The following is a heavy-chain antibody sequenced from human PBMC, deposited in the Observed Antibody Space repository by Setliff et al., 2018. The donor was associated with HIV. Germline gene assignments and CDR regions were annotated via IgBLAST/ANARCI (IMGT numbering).Heavy chain of an antibody. V-gene: IGHV4-59*01. CDR1: NGSIGTYY. CDR3: ARGNNDYVYLDY. D-gene: IGHD3-16*01. CDR2: IYFTGPT. Sequence: ASETLSLTCTVSNGSIGTYYWTWIRQPPGKGLEYIGYIYFTGPTKFNPSLKSRVTMSVDTSKKQFSLKLSSVTAADTAVYYCARGNNDYVYLDYWGQGALVTVSS. J-gene: IGHJ4*02.